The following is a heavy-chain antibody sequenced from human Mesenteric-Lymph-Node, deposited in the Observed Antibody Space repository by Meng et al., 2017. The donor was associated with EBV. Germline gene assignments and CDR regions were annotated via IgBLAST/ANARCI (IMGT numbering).Heavy chain of an antibody. CDR2: IYHFGSP. V-gene: IGHV4-30-2*01. Sequence: QLPLQESGAGLVNPSQTLSLTCAVSGGSVSSGGYSWSWIRQPPGKGLEWIGYIYHFGSPNYNPSLKSRVTISVDRSKNQFSLNLTSMTAADTAVYYCARRGIAEGFDFWGQGTLVTVSS. CDR3: ARRGIAEGFDF. J-gene: IGHJ4*02. CDR1: GGSVSSGGYS.